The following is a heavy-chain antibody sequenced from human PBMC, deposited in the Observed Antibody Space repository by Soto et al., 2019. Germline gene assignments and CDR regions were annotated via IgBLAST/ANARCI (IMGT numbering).Heavy chain of an antibody. CDR2: IWYDGSNK. CDR1: GFTFSSYG. D-gene: IGHD3-10*01. V-gene: IGHV3-33*01. Sequence: TGGSLRLSCAASGFTFSSYGMHWVRQAPGKGLEWVAVIWYDGSNKYYADSVKGRFTISRDNSKNTLYLQMNSLRAEDTAVYYCARDPELEVGELLRPYYFDYWGQGTLVTVSS. CDR3: ARDPELEVGELLRPYYFDY. J-gene: IGHJ4*02.